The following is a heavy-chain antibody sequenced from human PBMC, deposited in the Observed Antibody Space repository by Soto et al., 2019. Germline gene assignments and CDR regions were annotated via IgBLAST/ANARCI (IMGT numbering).Heavy chain of an antibody. CDR2: IIPILGIA. V-gene: IGHV1-69*02. Sequence: SVKVSCKASGGTFSSYTISWVRQAPGQGLEWMGRIIPILGIANYAQKFQGRVTITADKSTSTAYMELSSLRSEDTAVYYCARIHDFWSGSPNWFDNWGQGTLVTVS. D-gene: IGHD3-3*01. J-gene: IGHJ5*02. CDR3: ARIHDFWSGSPNWFDN. CDR1: GGTFSSYT.